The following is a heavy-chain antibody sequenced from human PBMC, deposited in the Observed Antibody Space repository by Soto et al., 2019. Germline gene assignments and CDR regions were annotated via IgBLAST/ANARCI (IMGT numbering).Heavy chain of an antibody. CDR1: GVSITNYF. CDR3: ARDQGILAP. CDR2: THYSGSS. V-gene: IGHV4-59*12. D-gene: IGHD2-21*01. Sequence: PSETLSLTCTVSGVSITNYFWNWIRQTPEKGLEWIGFTHYSGSSSFAASLKSRLSMSVDTSRSQFSLNLNFLTAADTAVYYCARDQGILAPWGQGTLVTVSS. J-gene: IGHJ5*02.